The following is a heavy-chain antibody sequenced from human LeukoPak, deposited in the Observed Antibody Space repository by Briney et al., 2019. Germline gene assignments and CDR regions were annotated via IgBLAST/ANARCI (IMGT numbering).Heavy chain of an antibody. Sequence: SVKVSCKASGGTFSSYAISWVRQAPGQGLEWMGGIIPIFGTANYAQKFQGRVTITTDESTSTAYMELSSLRSEDTAVYYCATPGMGAFDIWGQGTMVTVSS. CDR1: GGTFSSYA. CDR2: IIPIFGTA. CDR3: ATPGMGAFDI. V-gene: IGHV1-69*05. D-gene: IGHD2-2*01. J-gene: IGHJ3*02.